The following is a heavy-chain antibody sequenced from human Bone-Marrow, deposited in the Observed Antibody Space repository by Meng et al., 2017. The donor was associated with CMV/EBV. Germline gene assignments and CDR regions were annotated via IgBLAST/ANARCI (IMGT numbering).Heavy chain of an antibody. CDR1: GFTFSSYW. Sequence: GESLKISCAASGFTFSSYWMSWVRQAPGKGLEWVANIKQDGSEKYYVDSVKGRFTISRDNSKNKMYLQMNSLRAEDTAVYYCARVLSSTTYIQYDAFDIWGQGTMVTVSS. V-gene: IGHV3-7*01. CDR2: IKQDGSEK. J-gene: IGHJ3*02. D-gene: IGHD2-2*01. CDR3: ARVLSSTTYIQYDAFDI.